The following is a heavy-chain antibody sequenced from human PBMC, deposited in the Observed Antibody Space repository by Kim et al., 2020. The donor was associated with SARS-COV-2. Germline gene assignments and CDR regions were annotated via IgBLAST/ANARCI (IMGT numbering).Heavy chain of an antibody. D-gene: IGHD3-16*01. CDR3: AKVGVDWYFDL. V-gene: IGHV3-74*01. J-gene: IGHJ2*01. CDR2: INSDGSST. CDR1: GFTFSRTW. Sequence: GGSLRLSCAASGFTFSRTWMYWVRQAPGKGLVWVSRINSDGSSTTYADSVKGRFTISRDNAKNTLHLQMNTLTAEDTAVYYCAKVGVDWYFDLWGRGTLV.